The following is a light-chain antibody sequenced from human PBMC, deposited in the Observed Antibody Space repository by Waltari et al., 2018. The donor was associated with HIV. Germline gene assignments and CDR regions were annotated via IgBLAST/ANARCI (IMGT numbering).Light chain of an antibody. J-gene: IGLJ2*01. V-gene: IGLV3-21*01. CDR2: DDS. CDR1: NIGSQS. CDR3: QAWDSSTVV. Sequence: YVMTQPSSLSVAPGETATISCGANNIGSQSVHWYQQRPGQAPVLVISDDSDRPSGIPERVSGSNSGNTATLTISGTQAMDEADYYCQAWDSSTVVFGGGTKLTVL.